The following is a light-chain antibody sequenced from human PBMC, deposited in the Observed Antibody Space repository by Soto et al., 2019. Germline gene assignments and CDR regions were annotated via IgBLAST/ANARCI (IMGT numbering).Light chain of an antibody. Sequence: QSALTQPASVSGSPGQSISISCTGSSSDVGGYNYVSWYQHHPGKAPKLMIYDVNNRPSGVSNRFSGSRSGNTASLTISGLQAEDEADYYCSSYTRSSTVVFGGGTKLTVL. CDR3: SSYTRSSTVV. CDR1: SSDVGGYNY. J-gene: IGLJ2*01. V-gene: IGLV2-14*03. CDR2: DVN.